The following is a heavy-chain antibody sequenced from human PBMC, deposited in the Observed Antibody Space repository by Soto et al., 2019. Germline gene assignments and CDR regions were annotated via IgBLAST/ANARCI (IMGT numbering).Heavy chain of an antibody. CDR1: GYTSTSCN. V-gene: IGHV1-46*01. D-gene: IGHD2-15*01. J-gene: IGHJ4*02. CDR2: INPNGTST. Sequence: GASVKVSFKTSGYTSTSCNVHWARQAPGQGLEWMGFINPNGTSTTYAQQFHGRVTMTRDTSTATVYMELNSLRSVDTAVYFCARDLPGGNKPLDSWGQGTLVTVTS. CDR3: ARDLPGGNKPLDS.